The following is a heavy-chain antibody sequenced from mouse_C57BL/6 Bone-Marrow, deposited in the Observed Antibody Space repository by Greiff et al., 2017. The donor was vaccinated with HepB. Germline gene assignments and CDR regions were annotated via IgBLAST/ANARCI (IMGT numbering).Heavy chain of an antibody. CDR3: TNSSGSSPFAY. V-gene: IGHV14-4*01. D-gene: IGHD1-1*01. J-gene: IGHJ3*01. CDR1: GFNIKDDY. CDR2: IDPDNGDT. Sequence: EVQLQQSGAELVRPGASVKLSCTASGFNIKDDYMHWVKQRPEQGLEWIGWIDPDNGDTEYASKFQGKATITADTSSNTAYLQLSSLTSEDTAVYYCTNSSGSSPFAYWGQGTLVTVSA.